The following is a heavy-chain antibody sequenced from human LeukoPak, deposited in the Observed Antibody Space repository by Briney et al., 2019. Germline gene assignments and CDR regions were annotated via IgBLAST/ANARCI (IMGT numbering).Heavy chain of an antibody. V-gene: IGHV3-7*01. J-gene: IGHJ4*02. CDR3: AKDSYSKGDF. Sequence: GGSLRLSCAASGFTFSDYYMSWIRQAPGKGLEWVANIKNDGAVKNYVDSVKGRFTISRDNAKNSLYLQMNSLRAEDTAVYYCAKDSYSKGDFWGQGVLVTVSS. D-gene: IGHD6-13*01. CDR1: GFTFSDYY. CDR2: IKNDGAVK.